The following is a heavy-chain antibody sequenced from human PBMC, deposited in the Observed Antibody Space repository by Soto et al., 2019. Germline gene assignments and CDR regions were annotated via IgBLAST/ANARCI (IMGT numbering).Heavy chain of an antibody. D-gene: IGHD3-3*01. CDR1: GGSISSSSYY. V-gene: IGHV4-39*01. Sequence: PSETLSLTCTVSGGSISSSSYYWGWIRQPPGKGLEWIGSIYYSGSTYYNPSLKSRGAISVDTSKNQFSLKLSSVTAADTAVYYCARHYDFWSGYYTGPDCYYYGMDVWGQGTTVTVSS. CDR3: ARHYDFWSGYYTGPDCYYYGMDV. CDR2: IYYSGST. J-gene: IGHJ6*02.